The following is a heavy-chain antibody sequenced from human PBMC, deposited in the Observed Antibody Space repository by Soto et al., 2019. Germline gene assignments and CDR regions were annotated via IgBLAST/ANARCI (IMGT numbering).Heavy chain of an antibody. D-gene: IGHD3-10*01. CDR2: FYYSGST. J-gene: IGHJ3*02. CDR1: GGAISSSSYY. V-gene: IGHV4-61*05. Sequence: SETLSLTCTVSGGAISSSSYYWGWIRQPPGKGLEWIGYFYYSGSTNYNPSLKSRVTISVDTSKNQFSLKLSSVTAADTAVYYCARQVTMVRGLDAFDIWGQGTMVTVSS. CDR3: ARQVTMVRGLDAFDI.